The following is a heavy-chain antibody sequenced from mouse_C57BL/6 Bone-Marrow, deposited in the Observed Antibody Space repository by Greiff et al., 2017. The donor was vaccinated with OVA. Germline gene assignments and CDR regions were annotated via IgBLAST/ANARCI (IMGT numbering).Heavy chain of an antibody. J-gene: IGHJ3*01. D-gene: IGHD2-2*01. CDR2: INPGSGGT. Sequence: VKLQESGAELVRPGTSVKVSCKASGYAFTNYLIEWVKQRPGQGLEWIGVINPGSGGTNYNEKFKGKATLTADKSSSTAYMQLSSLTSEDSAVYFCARGAVTTPFAYWGQGTLVTVSA. CDR1: GYAFTNYL. CDR3: ARGAVTTPFAY. V-gene: IGHV1-54*01.